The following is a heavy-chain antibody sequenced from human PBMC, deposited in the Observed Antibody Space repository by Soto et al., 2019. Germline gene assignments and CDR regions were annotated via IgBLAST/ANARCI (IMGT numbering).Heavy chain of an antibody. CDR1: GYTFTSYW. D-gene: IGHD5-18*01. CDR3: AATGYTYGYHFDH. Sequence: GESLKISCKASGYTFTSYWITWVRQMPGKGLEWMGRIDPSDSSTKYSPSFQGHVTISTDKSITTAHLQWTSLKVSDTAIYYCAATGYTYGYHFDHWGQGTQVTVSS. V-gene: IGHV5-10-1*01. CDR2: IDPSDSST. J-gene: IGHJ4*02.